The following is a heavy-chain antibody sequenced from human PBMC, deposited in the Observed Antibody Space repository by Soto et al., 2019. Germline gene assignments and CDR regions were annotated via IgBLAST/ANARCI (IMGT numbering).Heavy chain of an antibody. D-gene: IGHD6-13*01. V-gene: IGHV3-74*01. J-gene: IGHJ5*02. CDR3: ARDDNAASVAAAGIYGFDP. Sequence: GGSLRLSCAASGFTFSSYWMHWVRQAPGKGLVWVSRINSDGSSTSYADSVKGRFTISRDNAKNTLYLQMNSLRAEDTAVYYCARDDNAASVAAAGIYGFDPWGQGTLVTVSS. CDR2: INSDGSST. CDR1: GFTFSSYW.